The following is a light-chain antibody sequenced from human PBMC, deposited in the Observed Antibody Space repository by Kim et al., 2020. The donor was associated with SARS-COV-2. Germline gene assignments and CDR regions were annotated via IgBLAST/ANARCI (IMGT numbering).Light chain of an antibody. Sequence: APGETASMASGGSNGASYTVHWYQEKAGQAPILVMYYDTDRPSGIPERFSGSNSGNTATLTIKRVEAGDEADYYCQVYDTSSDHVVFGGGTKVTVL. J-gene: IGLJ3*02. CDR3: QVYDTSSDHVV. CDR1: NGASYT. CDR2: YDT. V-gene: IGLV3-21*01.